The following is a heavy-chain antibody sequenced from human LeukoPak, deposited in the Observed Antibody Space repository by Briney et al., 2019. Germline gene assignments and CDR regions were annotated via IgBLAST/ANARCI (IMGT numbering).Heavy chain of an antibody. CDR3: ARHWVGYDSYSFDI. D-gene: IGHD5-12*01. CDR1: GASISSDY. Sequence: SETLSLTCTVSGASISSDYWSWIRQPPGKGLEWIGYIYYSESTNYNPSLKSRVTISVDTSKNQFSLKLSSVTAADTAVYYCARHWVGYDSYSFDIRGQGTMVTVSS. CDR2: IYYSEST. J-gene: IGHJ3*02. V-gene: IGHV4-59*08.